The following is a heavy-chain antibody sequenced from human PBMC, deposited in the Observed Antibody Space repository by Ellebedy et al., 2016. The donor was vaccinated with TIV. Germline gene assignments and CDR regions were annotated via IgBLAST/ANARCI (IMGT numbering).Heavy chain of an antibody. CDR2: SYYSGST. D-gene: IGHD2-15*01. Sequence: MPSETLSLTCTVSGGSISTSSYYWGWIRQPPGKGLEWIGSSYYSGSTYYNPSLKSRVTISVDTSKNQFSLKLSSVTAADTAVYYCARRGPAVAALDPWGQGTLVTVSS. CDR1: GGSISTSSYY. J-gene: IGHJ5*02. CDR3: ARRGPAVAALDP. V-gene: IGHV4-39*01.